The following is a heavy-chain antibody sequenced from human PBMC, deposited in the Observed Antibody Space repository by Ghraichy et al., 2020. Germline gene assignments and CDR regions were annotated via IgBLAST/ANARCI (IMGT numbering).Heavy chain of an antibody. CDR3: AACYGSYSCGDH. CDR2: ISSSGGNI. J-gene: IGHJ4*02. V-gene: IGHV3-23*01. CDR1: GGFTFSNHA. D-gene: IGHD3-16*01. Sequence: GGSLRLSCAASGGFTFSNHAMNWVRQVPGKGLEWVSGISSSGGNINYADSVKGRFTISRDNSKSTLYLQMNSLRAEDTAVYRCAACYGSYSCGDHWGRGTLVTVSS.